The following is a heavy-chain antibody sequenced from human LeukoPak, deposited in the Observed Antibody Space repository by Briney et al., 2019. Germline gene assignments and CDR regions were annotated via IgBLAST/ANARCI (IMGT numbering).Heavy chain of an antibody. CDR3: AKGNILTGYNDPYYFDY. CDR1: GFTFNTYA. CDR2: ISAGGDIT. D-gene: IGHD3-9*01. V-gene: IGHV3-23*01. J-gene: IGHJ4*02. Sequence: PGGSLRLSCAASGFTFNTYAMSWVRQAPGKGLEWVSGISAGGDITYYSDSVKGRFAISRDISKSTLYLQLSSLRAEDTAIYYCAKGNILTGYNDPYYFDYWGQGTLVTVPS.